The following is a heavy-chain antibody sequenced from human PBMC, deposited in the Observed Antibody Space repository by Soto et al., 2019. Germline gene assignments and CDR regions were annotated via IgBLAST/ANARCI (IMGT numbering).Heavy chain of an antibody. V-gene: IGHV2-70*04. CDR2: IDWGEDR. CDR3: ARVRSEYDSSGLDY. J-gene: IGHJ4*02. Sequence: SGPTLVNPTETLTLTCTFSGFSLSTSGMRVSWIRQAPGKALEWLARIDWGEDRFYSTSLKTRLTISKDTSKNQVVLTMTKMDPVDTATYYCARVRSEYDSSGLDYWGQGILVTVSS. D-gene: IGHD3-22*01. CDR1: GFSLSTSGMR.